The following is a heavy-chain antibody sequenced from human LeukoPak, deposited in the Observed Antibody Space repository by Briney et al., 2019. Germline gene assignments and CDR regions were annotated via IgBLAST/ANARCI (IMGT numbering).Heavy chain of an antibody. Sequence: GGSLRLSCAASGFTFSTYAMSWVRQAPGKGLEWVSFISVSGDTTYYADSVKGRFTISRDNSKNTLYLQVNSLRAEDTAVYYCAKTFCSSPSCYSPDYWGQGTLVTVSS. CDR2: ISVSGDTT. CDR1: GFTFSTYA. CDR3: AKTFCSSPSCYSPDY. J-gene: IGHJ4*02. V-gene: IGHV3-23*01. D-gene: IGHD2-2*01.